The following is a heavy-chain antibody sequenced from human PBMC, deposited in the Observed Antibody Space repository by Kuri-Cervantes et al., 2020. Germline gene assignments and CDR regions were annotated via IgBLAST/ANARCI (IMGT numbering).Heavy chain of an antibody. CDR2: ISSSGSTI. CDR1: GFTFSDHS. V-gene: IGHV3-48*04. Sequence: GGSLRLSCGASGFTFSDHSMNWVRQAPGKGLEWVSYISSSGSTIYYADSVKGRFTISRDNAKNSLYLQMNSLRAEDAAVYYCARVGSDFWSISDYWGQGTLVTVSS. CDR3: ARVGSDFWSISDY. D-gene: IGHD3-3*01. J-gene: IGHJ4*02.